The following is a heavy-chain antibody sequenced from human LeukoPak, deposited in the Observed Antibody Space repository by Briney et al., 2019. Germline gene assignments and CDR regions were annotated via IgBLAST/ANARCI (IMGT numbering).Heavy chain of an antibody. D-gene: IGHD7-27*01. Sequence: GGSLRLSCAASGFTVSSNYMSWVRQAPGKGLEWVSVIYSGGSTYYADSVKGRFTTSRDNSKNTLYLQMNSLRAEDTAVYYCAKTAWDYYYMDVWGKGTTVTVSS. V-gene: IGHV3-53*05. CDR1: GFTVSSNY. CDR3: AKTAWDYYYMDV. J-gene: IGHJ6*03. CDR2: IYSGGST.